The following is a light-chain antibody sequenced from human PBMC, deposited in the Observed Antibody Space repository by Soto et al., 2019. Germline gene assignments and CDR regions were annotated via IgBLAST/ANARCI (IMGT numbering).Light chain of an antibody. Sequence: SYELTQPPSVSVSPGQTASITCSGDKLGDKYACWYQQKPGQSPVLVIYQDDKRPSGIPERFSGSNSGNTATLTISETQGMDEADYYCQAWDSSTAWYVFGPGTKLTVL. V-gene: IGLV3-1*01. CDR2: QDD. CDR3: QAWDSSTAWYV. J-gene: IGLJ1*01. CDR1: KLGDKY.